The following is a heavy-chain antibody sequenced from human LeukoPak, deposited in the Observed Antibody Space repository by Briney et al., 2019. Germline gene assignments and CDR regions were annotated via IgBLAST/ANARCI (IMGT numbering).Heavy chain of an antibody. Sequence: SETLSLTCTVSGASFTTYYWSWIRQPAGKGLEWIGRIYTSGSTNYIPSLKSRVTMSIDTSKNQFSLKLTSVTAADTAVYYCASVRRGFGESSKYYSYYYMDVWGNGTTVTISS. D-gene: IGHD3-10*01. CDR1: GASFTTYY. CDR2: IYTSGST. CDR3: ASVRRGFGESSKYYSYYYMDV. J-gene: IGHJ6*03. V-gene: IGHV4-4*07.